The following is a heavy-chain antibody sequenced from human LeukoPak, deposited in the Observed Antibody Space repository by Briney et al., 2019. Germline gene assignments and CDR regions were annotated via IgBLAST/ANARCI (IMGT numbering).Heavy chain of an antibody. CDR2: IKQDGSEK. J-gene: IGHJ4*02. D-gene: IGHD6-6*01. Sequence: PGGSLRLSCAASGFTFTSYWMSWVRQAPGKGLEWVANIKQDGSEKYYVDSVEGRFTISRDNAKNSLSLQMNSLRGEDTAVYYCVRALGSSSADYWGQGNLVTVSS. CDR3: VRALGSSSADY. CDR1: GFTFTSYW. V-gene: IGHV3-7*01.